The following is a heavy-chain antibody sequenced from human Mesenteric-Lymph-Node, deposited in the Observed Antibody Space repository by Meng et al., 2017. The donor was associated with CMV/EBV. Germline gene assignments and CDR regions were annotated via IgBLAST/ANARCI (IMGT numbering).Heavy chain of an antibody. CDR3: ARGRDYSSSDY. V-gene: IGHV4-39*07. Sequence: SETLSLTCTVSGGSISSSNYYWGWIRQPPGKGLEWIGNIYYSGSTHYNPSLKSRLTISVDTSKNQFSLKLTSVTAADTAVYYCARGRDYSSSDYWGQGTLVTVSS. D-gene: IGHD6-6*01. J-gene: IGHJ4*02. CDR1: GGSISSSNYY. CDR2: IYYSGST.